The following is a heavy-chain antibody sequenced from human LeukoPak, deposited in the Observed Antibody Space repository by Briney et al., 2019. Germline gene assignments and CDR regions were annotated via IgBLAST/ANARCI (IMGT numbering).Heavy chain of an antibody. CDR2: ISAYKGNT. CDR3: ARGRYSYEIVSYYYYGMDV. CDR1: GYTFTSYG. Sequence: GASVKVSCKASGYTFTSYGISWVRQAPGQGLEGMGWISAYKGNTNYAQKLQGRVTMTTDASTSTAYMELRSLRSDDTAVYYCARGRYSYEIVSYYYYGMDVWGQGTTVTVSS. D-gene: IGHD5-18*01. V-gene: IGHV1-18*01. J-gene: IGHJ6*02.